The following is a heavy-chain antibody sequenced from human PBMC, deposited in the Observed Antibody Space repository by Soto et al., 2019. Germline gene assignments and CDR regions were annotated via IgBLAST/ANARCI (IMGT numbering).Heavy chain of an antibody. Sequence: ASVKVSCKASGYAFTSYAMHWVRQAPGQRLEWMGWINAGNGNTKYSQKFQGRVTITRDTSASTAYMELSSLRSEDTAVYYCARDQIAAASYYYYYYGMDVWGQGTTVTVSS. CDR2: INAGNGNT. CDR1: GYAFTSYA. D-gene: IGHD6-13*01. V-gene: IGHV1-3*01. J-gene: IGHJ6*02. CDR3: ARDQIAAASYYYYYYGMDV.